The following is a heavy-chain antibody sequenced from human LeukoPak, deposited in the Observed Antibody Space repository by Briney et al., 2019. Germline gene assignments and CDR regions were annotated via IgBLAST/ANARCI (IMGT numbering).Heavy chain of an antibody. D-gene: IGHD2-2*01. V-gene: IGHV1-2*02. Sequence: ASVKVSCKASGYTFTGYYMHWVRQAPGQGLEWMGWINPNSGGTNYAQKFQGRVTMTRDTSISTANMELSRLRSDDTAVYYCARDTTYCSSTSCPTDGDYWGQGTLVTVSS. CDR3: ARDTTYCSSTSCPTDGDY. J-gene: IGHJ4*02. CDR1: GYTFTGYY. CDR2: INPNSGGT.